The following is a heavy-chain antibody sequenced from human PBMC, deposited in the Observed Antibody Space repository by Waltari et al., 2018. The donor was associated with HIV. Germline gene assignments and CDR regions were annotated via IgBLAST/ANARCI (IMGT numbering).Heavy chain of an antibody. CDR1: DGSVSSGSHY. Sequence: QVQLQESGPGLVKPSETLSLTCTVSDGSVSSGSHYWSWIRQPPGKGLEWIGYIYYSGRTNYNPSLKSRVTISVDTSKNQFSLKLSSVTAADTAVYYCARKYDSDAFDIWGQGTMVTVSS. V-gene: IGHV4-61*01. D-gene: IGHD3-16*01. J-gene: IGHJ3*02. CDR2: IYYSGRT. CDR3: ARKYDSDAFDI.